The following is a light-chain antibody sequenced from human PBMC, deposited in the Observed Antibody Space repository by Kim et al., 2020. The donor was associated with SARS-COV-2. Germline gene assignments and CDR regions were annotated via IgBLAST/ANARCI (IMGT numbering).Light chain of an antibody. CDR3: QQTHSAPPT. J-gene: IGKJ1*01. CDR2: AAS. Sequence: DIQMTQSPSSLSASVGDRVTITCRASQSITTYLNWYQQKPGKAPELLIYAASNLQSGVPSRFSGSGSGTDFTLTISSLQPEDFAAYYCQQTHSAPPTFGHGTKVDIK. V-gene: IGKV1-39*01. CDR1: QSITTY.